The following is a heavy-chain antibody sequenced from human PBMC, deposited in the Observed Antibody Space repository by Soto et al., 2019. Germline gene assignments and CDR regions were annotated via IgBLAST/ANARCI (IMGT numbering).Heavy chain of an antibody. J-gene: IGHJ4*02. CDR2: ISAYNGNT. CDR1: GYTFTSYG. Sequence: ASVKVSCKASGYTFTSYGISWVRQAPGQGLEWMGWISAYNGNTNYAQKLQGRVTMTTDTSTSTAYMELRSLRSDDTAVYYCARAHNPYDAVAGPISYWGQGTLVTVSS. V-gene: IGHV1-18*01. D-gene: IGHD6-19*01. CDR3: ARAHNPYDAVAGPISY.